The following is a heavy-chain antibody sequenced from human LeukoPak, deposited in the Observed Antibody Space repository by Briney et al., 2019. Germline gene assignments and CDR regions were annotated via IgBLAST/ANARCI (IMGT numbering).Heavy chain of an antibody. J-gene: IGHJ4*02. CDR3: AKGISSSDY. CDR1: GFTFSSSA. D-gene: IGHD2/OR15-2a*01. Sequence: PGGSLRLSCAASGFTFSSSAMTWVRQAPGKGLEWVSAISGGSGTSYYADSVKGRFTISRDNSKKTLYLQMNSLRAEDTAVYYCAKGISSSDYWGQGTLVTVSP. CDR2: ISGGSGTS. V-gene: IGHV3-23*01.